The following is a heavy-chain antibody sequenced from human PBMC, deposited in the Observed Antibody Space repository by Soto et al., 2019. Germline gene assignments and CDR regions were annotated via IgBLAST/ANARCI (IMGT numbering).Heavy chain of an antibody. Sequence: SETLSLTCAVYGGSFSGYYWSWIRQPPGKGLEWIGEINHSGSTNYNPSLKSRVTISVDTSKNQFSLKLSSVTAADTAVYYCARGSGSYFRWFDPWGQGTLVTVSS. CDR2: INHSGST. D-gene: IGHD3-10*01. CDR1: GGSFSGYY. V-gene: IGHV4-34*01. J-gene: IGHJ5*02. CDR3: ARGSGSYFRWFDP.